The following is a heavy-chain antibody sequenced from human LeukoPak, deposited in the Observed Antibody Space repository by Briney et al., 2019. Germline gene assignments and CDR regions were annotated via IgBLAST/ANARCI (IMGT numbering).Heavy chain of an antibody. V-gene: IGHV4-38-2*01. CDR1: GYSISSGYY. J-gene: IGHJ4*02. D-gene: IGHD1-26*01. CDR2: IYHSGST. Sequence: KPSETLSLTCAVSGYSISSGYYWGWIRQPPRKGLELIGSIYHSGSTYYNPSLKSRVTISVDTSKNQFSLKLSSVTAADTAVYYCARHESPGGATIHWGQGTLVTVSS. CDR3: ARHESPGGATIH.